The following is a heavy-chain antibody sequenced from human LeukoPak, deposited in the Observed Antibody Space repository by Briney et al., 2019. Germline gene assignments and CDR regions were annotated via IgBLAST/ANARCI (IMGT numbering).Heavy chain of an antibody. CDR3: ARCPGIRGSNWFDP. Sequence: PGESLQISCKGSGYSFTSYWIGWGRQMPGKGLEWMGIIYPGDSDTRYSPSFQGQVTLSADKSISTAYLQWSTLKGSDTAIYYCARCPGIRGSNWFDPWGQGTLVTVSS. CDR1: GYSFTSYW. CDR2: IYPGDSDT. V-gene: IGHV5-51*01. J-gene: IGHJ5*02. D-gene: IGHD3-10*01.